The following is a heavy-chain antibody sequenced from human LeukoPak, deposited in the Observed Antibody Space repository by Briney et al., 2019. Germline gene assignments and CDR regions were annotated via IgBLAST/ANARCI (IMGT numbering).Heavy chain of an antibody. D-gene: IGHD3-22*01. CDR1: GGTFSSYA. CDR3: ARTTNYYDSNGYSPGGAFDI. CDR2: IIPIFGTA. V-gene: IGHV1-69*13. Sequence: ASVKVSCKASGGTFSSYAISWVRQAPGQGLEWMGGIIPIFGTANYAQKFQGRVTITADESTSTAYMELSSLRSEDTAVYYCARTTNYYDSNGYSPGGAFDIWGQGTMVTVSS. J-gene: IGHJ3*02.